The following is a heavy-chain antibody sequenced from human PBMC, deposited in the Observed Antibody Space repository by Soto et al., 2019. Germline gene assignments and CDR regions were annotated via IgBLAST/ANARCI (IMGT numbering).Heavy chain of an antibody. V-gene: IGHV4-34*01. CDR1: GGSFSGYY. J-gene: IGHJ6*02. CDR3: ARAPPIIAAALIYYYGMDV. Sequence: PSETLSLTCAVYGGSFSGYYWSWIRQPQGKGLEWIGEINHSGSTNYNPSLKSRVTISVDTSKNQFSLKLSSVTAADAAVYYCARAPPIIAAALIYYYGMDVWGQGTTVTVSS. CDR2: INHSGST. D-gene: IGHD6-13*01.